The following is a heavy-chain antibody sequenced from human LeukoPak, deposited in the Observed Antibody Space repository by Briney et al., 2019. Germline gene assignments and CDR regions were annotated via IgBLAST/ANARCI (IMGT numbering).Heavy chain of an antibody. J-gene: IGHJ4*02. CDR2: IIPIFGTA. CDR1: GGTFSSYA. Sequence: SVKVSCKASGGTFSSYAIGWVRQAPGQGLEWMGGIIPIFGTANYAQKFQGRVTITTDESTSTACMELSSLRSEDTAVYYCARGSGSGSYRRIYFDYWGQGTLVTVSS. V-gene: IGHV1-69*05. CDR3: ARGSGSGSYRRIYFDY. D-gene: IGHD3-10*01.